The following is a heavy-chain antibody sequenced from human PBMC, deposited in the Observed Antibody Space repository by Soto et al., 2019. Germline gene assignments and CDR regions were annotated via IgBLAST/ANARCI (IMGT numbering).Heavy chain of an antibody. CDR2: QTGST. D-gene: IGHD6-19*01. Sequence: QVHLQESGPGLIKPSETLSLTCSVSGASVTSDSYHWTWIRQPPGKGLEWIGQTGSTNYNPSLKSRITISVDTSKKQFSLNLDSVTAADTAIYYCAIYKAGAGGNGFWGQGTLVIVSS. CDR3: AIYKAGAGGNGF. V-gene: IGHV4-61*01. CDR1: GASVTSDSYH. J-gene: IGHJ4*02.